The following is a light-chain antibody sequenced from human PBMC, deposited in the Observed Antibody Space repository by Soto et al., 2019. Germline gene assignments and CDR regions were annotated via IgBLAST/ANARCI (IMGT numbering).Light chain of an antibody. CDR1: RSVSSY. J-gene: IGKJ5*01. CDR2: DAS. CDR3: QQRSNLT. V-gene: IGKV3-11*01. Sequence: EIVLTQSPATLSLSPGERATLSCRASRSVSSYLAWYQQKPGQAPRLLIYDASNRATGIPARFSGSGSGTDFTLTISSLEPEDIAVYYCQQRSNLTFGQGTRLEIK.